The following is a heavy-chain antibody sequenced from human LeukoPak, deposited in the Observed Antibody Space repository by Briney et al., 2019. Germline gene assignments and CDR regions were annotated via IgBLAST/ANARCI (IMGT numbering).Heavy chain of an antibody. CDR3: AKRALLGFGELYYFDY. D-gene: IGHD3-10*01. CDR1: GFTFSSYA. V-gene: IGHV3-23*01. J-gene: IGHJ4*02. Sequence: GGSLILSCAASGFTFSSYAMSWVRQAPGKGLEWVSAISGSGGSTYYADSVKGRFTISRDNSKNTLYLQMNSLRAEDTAVYYCAKRALLGFGELYYFDYWGQGTLVTVSS. CDR2: ISGSGGST.